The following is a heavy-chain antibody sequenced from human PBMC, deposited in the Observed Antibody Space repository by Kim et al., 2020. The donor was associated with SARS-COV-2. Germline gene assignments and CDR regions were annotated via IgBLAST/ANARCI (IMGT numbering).Heavy chain of an antibody. D-gene: IGHD6-13*01. J-gene: IGHJ4*02. CDR2: LDLEDGEP. V-gene: IGHV1-24*01. Sequence: ASVKVSCKVSGYTLSELSIHWVRQAPGKGLEWMGGLDLEDGEPIYAQNFQGRVTMTEDTSTDTAYMELSSLRSEDTAVYYCAKVISTWFPFDYWGQGTLVNVSS. CDR1: GYTLSELS. CDR3: AKVISTWFPFDY.